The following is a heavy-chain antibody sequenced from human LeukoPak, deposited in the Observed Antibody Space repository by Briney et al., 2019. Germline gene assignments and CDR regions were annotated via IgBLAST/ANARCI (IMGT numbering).Heavy chain of an antibody. J-gene: IGHJ4*02. CDR1: GFTFNNYA. CDR2: ITGGGDTT. Sequence: GGSLRLSCAAAGFTFNNYAMNWVRQAPGKGLEWVSTITGGGDTTHYADSVMGRFTISRDNSKNTLYMQMNSLRAEDTAMYYCAKGGAVDGTLKFDYWGQGTLVTVSS. CDR3: AKGGAVDGTLKFDY. D-gene: IGHD6-13*01. V-gene: IGHV3-23*01.